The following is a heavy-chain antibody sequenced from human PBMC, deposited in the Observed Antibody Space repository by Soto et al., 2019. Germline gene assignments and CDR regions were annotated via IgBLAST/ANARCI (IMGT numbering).Heavy chain of an antibody. Sequence: TSETLSLTCTVSGGSISSYYWSWIRQPPGKGLEWIGYIYYTGSTNYNPSLKSRVTISVDTSKNQFSLKLSSVTAADTAVYCCSRRDRWSADLLPQPFDYWGQGTLVTVSS. V-gene: IGHV4-59*01. CDR1: GGSISSYY. D-gene: IGHD3-10*01. CDR3: SRRDRWSADLLPQPFDY. J-gene: IGHJ4*02. CDR2: IYYTGST.